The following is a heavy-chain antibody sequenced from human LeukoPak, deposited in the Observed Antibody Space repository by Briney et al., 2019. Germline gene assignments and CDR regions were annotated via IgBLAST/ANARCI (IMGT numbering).Heavy chain of an antibody. Sequence: GGSLRLSCAASGFPFSDYYMSWIRKAPGKGLEWVSYISSSGSTIYYADSAKGRFTMSGDNAKNSLYLQMNSLRAKDTAVYYCARVIYSSSWYPGNWFDPWGQGTLVTVSS. CDR1: GFPFSDYY. D-gene: IGHD6-13*01. CDR3: ARVIYSSSWYPGNWFDP. J-gene: IGHJ5*02. V-gene: IGHV3-11*01. CDR2: ISSSGSTI.